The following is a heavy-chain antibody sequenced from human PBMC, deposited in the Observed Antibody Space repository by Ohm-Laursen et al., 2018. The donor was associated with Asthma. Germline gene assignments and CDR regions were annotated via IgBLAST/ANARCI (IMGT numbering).Heavy chain of an antibody. D-gene: IGHD3-22*01. Sequence: SLRLSCSASGFTFSSYAMSWVRQAPGKGLEWVSAISGSGGSTYYADSVKGRFTTSRDNSKNTLYLQMNSLRAEDTAVYYCAKVPLYDSSGGYWGQGTLVTVSS. CDR1: GFTFSSYA. V-gene: IGHV3-23*01. CDR3: AKVPLYDSSGGY. CDR2: ISGSGGST. J-gene: IGHJ4*02.